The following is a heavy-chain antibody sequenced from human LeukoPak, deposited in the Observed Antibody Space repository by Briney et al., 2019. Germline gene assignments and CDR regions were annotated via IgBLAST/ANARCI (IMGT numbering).Heavy chain of an antibody. CDR2: ISASGGST. J-gene: IGHJ6*03. V-gene: IGHV3-23*01. D-gene: IGHD3-10*01. Sequence: GGSLRLSCGASGFTFDDYAMHWVRQAPGKGLEWVSSISASGGSTNYADSVKGRFTISRDNSKNTVYLQMNSLRAEDTAVYYCAKVMKGSERLTMVRGVIIKTAGLYYMDVWGKGTTVTVSS. CDR3: AKVMKGSERLTMVRGVIIKTAGLYYMDV. CDR1: GFTFDDYA.